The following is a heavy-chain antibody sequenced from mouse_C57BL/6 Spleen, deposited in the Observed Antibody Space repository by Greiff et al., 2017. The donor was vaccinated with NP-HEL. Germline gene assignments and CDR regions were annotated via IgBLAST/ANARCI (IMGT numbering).Heavy chain of an antibody. CDR1: GFTFSSYA. CDR3: ARDAGAIYYANSGGFAY. CDR2: ISDGGSYT. V-gene: IGHV5-4*01. Sequence: EVKLMESGGGLVKPGGSLKLSCAASGFTFSSYAMSWVRQTPEKRLEWVATISDGGSYTYYPDNVKGRFTISRDNAKNNLYLQMSHLKSEDTAMYYCARDAGAIYYANSGGFAYWGQGTLVTVSA. D-gene: IGHD2-1*01. J-gene: IGHJ3*01.